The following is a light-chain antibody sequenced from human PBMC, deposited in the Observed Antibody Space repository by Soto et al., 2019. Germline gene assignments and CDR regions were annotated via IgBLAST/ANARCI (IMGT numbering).Light chain of an antibody. Sequence: QSALTQPPSASGSPGQSVTISCTGTSSDIGAYNHVSWYQQHPGRAPRFIIYEVSQRPSGVPDRFSGSKSGSTASLTVSGLQADDEADYYCNSYTTTGTLVFGGGTKLTVL. CDR2: EVS. CDR3: NSYTTTGTLV. V-gene: IGLV2-8*01. J-gene: IGLJ3*02. CDR1: SSDIGAYNH.